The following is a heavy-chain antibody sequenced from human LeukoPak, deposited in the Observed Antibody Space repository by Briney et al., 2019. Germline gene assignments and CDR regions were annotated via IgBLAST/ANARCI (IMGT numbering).Heavy chain of an antibody. CDR1: GYTFTGYY. J-gene: IGHJ4*02. CDR3: ARSWPTYYDFWSGDY. Sequence: ASVKVSCKASGYTFTGYYMHWVRQAPGQGLEWMGWINPNSGGTNYAQKFQGRVTMTRDTSISTAYMELSRLRSDDTAVYYCARSWPTYYDFWSGDYWGQGTLVTVSS. CDR2: INPNSGGT. D-gene: IGHD3-3*01. V-gene: IGHV1-2*02.